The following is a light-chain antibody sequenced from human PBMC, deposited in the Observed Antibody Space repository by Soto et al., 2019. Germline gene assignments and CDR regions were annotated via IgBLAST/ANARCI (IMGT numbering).Light chain of an antibody. CDR1: QSISSY. CDR2: AAS. Sequence: DIQMTQSPSSLSASVGDGVTITCRASQSISSYLNWYQQKPGKAPKLLIYAASSLQSGVPSRFSGSGSGTDFTLTISSLQPEDFATYYCQQSYSTHFGGGTKVEIK. CDR3: QQSYSTH. J-gene: IGKJ4*01. V-gene: IGKV1-39*01.